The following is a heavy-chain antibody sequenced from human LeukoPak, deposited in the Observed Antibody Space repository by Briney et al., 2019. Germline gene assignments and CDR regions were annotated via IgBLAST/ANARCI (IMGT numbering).Heavy chain of an antibody. CDR3: ARARHLSSSWFKWFDP. D-gene: IGHD6-13*01. J-gene: IGHJ5*02. CDR2: IYYSGST. CDR1: GGSISSSSYY. V-gene: IGHV4-39*07. Sequence: SETLSLTCTVSGGSISSSSYYWGWIRQPPGKGLEWIGSIYYSGSTYYNPSLKSRVTISVDTSKNQFSLKLSSVTAADTAVYYCARARHLSSSWFKWFDPWGQGTLVTVSS.